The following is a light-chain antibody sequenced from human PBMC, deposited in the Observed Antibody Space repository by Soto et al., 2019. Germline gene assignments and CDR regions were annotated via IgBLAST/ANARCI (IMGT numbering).Light chain of an antibody. V-gene: IGKV1-5*03. CDR3: KHCNILYYT. J-gene: IGKJ2*01. CDR2: QAS. CDR1: QSVSGW. Sequence: DIPMTQSPSTLSASVGDRVAISCRASQSVSGWLAWYQQKPGKVPKLLIYQASTLEDGVPSRSSGSASGTESMTATSTLQHDASASYNCKHCNILYYTLGRGPTWRS.